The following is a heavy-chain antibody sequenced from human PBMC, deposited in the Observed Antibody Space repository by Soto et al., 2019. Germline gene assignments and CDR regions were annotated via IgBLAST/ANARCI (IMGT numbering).Heavy chain of an antibody. V-gene: IGHV3-23*01. D-gene: IGHD2-15*01. CDR3: AKCDIVVPPAYYMDF. Sequence: EVHLLESGGGLVQPGGSLRLSCVASGFTFSSYAMSWVRQAPGKGLEWVSLVSGSGGATYYADSVKGRFTISKDNFKNPVYLQMNSLGAEDTAIYYCAKCDIVVPPAYYMDFWGKGTTVIVS. J-gene: IGHJ6*03. CDR2: VSGSGGAT. CDR1: GFTFSSYA.